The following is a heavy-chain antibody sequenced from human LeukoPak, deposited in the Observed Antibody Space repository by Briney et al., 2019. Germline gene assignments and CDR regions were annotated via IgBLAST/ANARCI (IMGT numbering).Heavy chain of an antibody. CDR1: GFTFSSYG. J-gene: IGHJ4*02. CDR2: ISYDGSNK. CDR3: ARDGSARIAAAGPFDY. Sequence: GSLRLSCAASGFTFSSYGMHWVRQAPGKGLEWVAVISYDGSNKYYADSVKGRFTISRDNSKNTLYLQMNSLRAEDTAVYYRARDGSARIAAAGPFDYWGQGTLVTVSS. V-gene: IGHV3-30*03. D-gene: IGHD6-13*01.